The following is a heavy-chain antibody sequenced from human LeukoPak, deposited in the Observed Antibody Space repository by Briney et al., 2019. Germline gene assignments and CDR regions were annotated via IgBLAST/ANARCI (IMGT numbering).Heavy chain of an antibody. CDR3: AKDPTSYSSSLAY. Sequence: GGSLRLSCAASGFTFSSYGMHWVRQAPGKGLEWVAVISYDGSNKYYADSVKGRFTISRDNSKNTLYLQMNSLRAEDTAVYYCAKDPTSYSSSLAYWGQGTLVTVSS. J-gene: IGHJ4*02. CDR2: ISYDGSNK. D-gene: IGHD6-6*01. V-gene: IGHV3-30*18. CDR1: GFTFSSYG.